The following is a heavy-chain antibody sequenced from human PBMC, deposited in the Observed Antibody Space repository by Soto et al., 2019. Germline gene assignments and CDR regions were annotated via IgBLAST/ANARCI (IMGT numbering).Heavy chain of an antibody. CDR1: GYTFTSYD. CDR2: MNPNSGNT. V-gene: IGHV1-8*01. Sequence: ASVKVSCKASGYTFTSYDINWVRQATGQGLEWMGWMNPNSGNTGYAQKFQGRVTMTRNTSISTAYMELSSLRSEDTAVYYCATSGLYDFWSGYYNSYYYYGMDDWGQGTTVTVSS. CDR3: ATSGLYDFWSGYYNSYYYYGMDD. D-gene: IGHD3-3*01. J-gene: IGHJ6*02.